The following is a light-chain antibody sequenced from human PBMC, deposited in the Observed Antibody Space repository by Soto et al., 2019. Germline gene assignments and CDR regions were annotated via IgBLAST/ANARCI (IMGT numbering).Light chain of an antibody. J-gene: IGKJ5*01. CDR1: QSLLFSDNNNY. V-gene: IGKV4-1*01. CDR3: QQYYSTPPIT. CDR2: WAS. Sequence: DIVMTQSPDSLAVSLGERATINCRSSQSLLFSDNNNYLAWYQQKPGQPPKLLIYWASTRESGVPDRFSGSGSGTDFTLTISSLQSEDVAVYYCQQYYSTPPITFGQGTLLAI.